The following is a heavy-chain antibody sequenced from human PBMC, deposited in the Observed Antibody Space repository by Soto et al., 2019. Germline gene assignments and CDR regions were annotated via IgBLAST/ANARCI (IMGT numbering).Heavy chain of an antibody. Sequence: QVQLQESGPGLVKPSETLSLTCTVSGGSISGYYWSWIRQPPGKGLEWIGYIYYSGSTNYNPSLKSRVTISVDTSKNQFSLKLSSVTAADTAVYYCARRYGGNLDYWGQGTLVTVSS. CDR1: GGSISGYY. CDR2: IYYSGST. CDR3: ARRYGGNLDY. J-gene: IGHJ4*02. V-gene: IGHV4-59*08. D-gene: IGHD1-26*01.